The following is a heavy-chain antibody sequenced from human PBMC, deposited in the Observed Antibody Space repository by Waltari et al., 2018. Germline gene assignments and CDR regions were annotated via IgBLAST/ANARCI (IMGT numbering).Heavy chain of an antibody. V-gene: IGHV4-30-4*08. Sequence: QVQLQESGPGLVKPSQTLSLTCTVSGGSISSGDYYWSWIRQPPGKGLEWIGYIYYSGSTYYNPSLKSRVTISVDTSKNQFSLKLSSVTAADTAVYYCARGLWHYDFWSGYIDYWGQGTLVTVSS. CDR3: ARGLWHYDFWSGYIDY. J-gene: IGHJ4*02. CDR1: GGSISSGDYY. CDR2: IYYSGST. D-gene: IGHD3-3*01.